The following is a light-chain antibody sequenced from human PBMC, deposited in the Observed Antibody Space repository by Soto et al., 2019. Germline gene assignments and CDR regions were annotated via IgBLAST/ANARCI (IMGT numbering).Light chain of an antibody. J-gene: IGKJ1*01. Sequence: DIQLTQSPSTLSASVGDRVTITCRASQSIGKWLAWYQQKPGKAPKLLIYDASTLERGVPSRFSGSGSETEITLTISSLQPDDFATYYCQQYNSFSRTFGQGTKVEIK. CDR3: QQYNSFSRT. V-gene: IGKV1-5*01. CDR2: DAS. CDR1: QSIGKW.